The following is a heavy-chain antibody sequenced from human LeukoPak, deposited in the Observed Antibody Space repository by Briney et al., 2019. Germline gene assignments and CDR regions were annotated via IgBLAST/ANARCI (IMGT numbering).Heavy chain of an antibody. CDR1: GGTFSSYA. D-gene: IGHD5-18*01. V-gene: IGHV1-69*01. Sequence: SVKVSCKASGGTFSSYAISWVRQAPGQGLEWMGGIIPIFGTANYAQKFQGRVTITADESTSTAYMELSSLRSEDTAVYYCARVGYSYGYSYYFDYWGQGTLVTVSS. CDR3: ARVGYSYGYSYYFDY. CDR2: IIPIFGTA. J-gene: IGHJ4*02.